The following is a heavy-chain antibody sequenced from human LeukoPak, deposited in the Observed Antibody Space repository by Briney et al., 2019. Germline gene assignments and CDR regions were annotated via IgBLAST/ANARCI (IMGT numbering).Heavy chain of an antibody. Sequence: GGSLSLSCAASGFTVSHYAMHWHRQTPGKGLEWVAVTSYVGSNEYHSDSVKDRFTICRYNARNTLDPQMTGLRNEDTAVYYCARDPSPFRFLERFDTSNWFYPWGQGTPVTVSS. CDR3: ARDPSPFRFLERFDTSNWFYP. CDR1: GFTVSHYA. D-gene: IGHD3-3*01. CDR2: TSYVGSNE. V-gene: IGHV3-30-3*01. J-gene: IGHJ5*02.